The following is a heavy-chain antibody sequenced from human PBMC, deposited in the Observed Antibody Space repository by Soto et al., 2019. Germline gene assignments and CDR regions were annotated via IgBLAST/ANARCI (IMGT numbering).Heavy chain of an antibody. Sequence: QVQLVQSGAEVKKPGASVKVSCKASGYTFTSYGISWVRQAPGQGLEWMGWISTHNGNTNYAQKLQGRVTMTTDTSTSTAYMELRSLRSDEPAVYYCARGPPSYYDSSGYYKYFDYWGQGTLVTVSS. CDR1: GYTFTSYG. J-gene: IGHJ4*02. V-gene: IGHV1-18*01. CDR3: ARGPPSYYDSSGYYKYFDY. CDR2: ISTHNGNT. D-gene: IGHD3-22*01.